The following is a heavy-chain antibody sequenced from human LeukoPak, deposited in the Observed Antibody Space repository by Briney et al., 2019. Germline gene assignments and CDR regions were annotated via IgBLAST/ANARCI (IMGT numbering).Heavy chain of an antibody. CDR1: DFSISSGYY. CDR3: AREWGIAVAGTLGPTASFDY. D-gene: IGHD6-19*01. CDR2: IYHSGST. Sequence: PSETLSLTCSVSDFSISSGYYWGWIRQPPGKGLEWIGSIYHSGSTHYNPSLKSRVTISVDTSKNQFSLKLSSVTAADTAVYYCAREWGIAVAGTLGPTASFDYWAREPWSPSPQ. V-gene: IGHV4-38-2*02. J-gene: IGHJ4*02.